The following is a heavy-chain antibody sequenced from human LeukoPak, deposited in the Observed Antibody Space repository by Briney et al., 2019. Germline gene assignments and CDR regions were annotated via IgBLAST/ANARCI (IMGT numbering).Heavy chain of an antibody. Sequence: SQTLSLTCAVSGGSISSGGYSWSWIRQPPGKGLEWIGYIYHSGSTYYNPSLKSRVTISVDRSKNQFSLKLSSVAAADTAVYYCARGAVTTDLYYFDYWGRGTLVTVSS. CDR1: GGSISSGGYS. CDR3: ARGAVTTDLYYFDY. CDR2: IYHSGST. V-gene: IGHV4-30-2*01. J-gene: IGHJ4*02. D-gene: IGHD4-17*01.